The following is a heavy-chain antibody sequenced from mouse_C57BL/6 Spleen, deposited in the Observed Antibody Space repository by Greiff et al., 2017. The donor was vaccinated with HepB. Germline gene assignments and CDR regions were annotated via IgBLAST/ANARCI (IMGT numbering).Heavy chain of an antibody. J-gene: IGHJ2*01. CDR1: GYTFPSYW. CDR2: IYPSDSET. D-gene: IGHD2-1*01. Sequence: VQLQQPGAELVRPGSSVKLSCKASGYTFPSYWMDWVKQRPGQGLEWIGNIYPSDSETHYNQKFKDKATLTVEKSSSTAYMQLSSLTSEDSAVYYCARGRSTMGFDYWGQGTTLTVSS. V-gene: IGHV1-61*01. CDR3: ARGRSTMGFDY.